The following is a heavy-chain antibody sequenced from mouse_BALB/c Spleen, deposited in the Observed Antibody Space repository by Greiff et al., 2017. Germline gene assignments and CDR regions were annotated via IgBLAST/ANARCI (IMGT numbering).Heavy chain of an antibody. V-gene: IGHV3-2*02. CDR3: ARYYGYVGWYFDV. CDR1: GYSITSDYA. Sequence: EVQLQESGPGLVKPSQSLSLTCTVTGYSITSDYAWNWIRQFPGNKLEWMGYISYSGSTSYNPSLKSRISITRDTSKNQFFLQLNSVTTEDTATYYCARYYGYVGWYFDVWGAGTTVTVSS. D-gene: IGHD1-2*01. CDR2: ISYSGST. J-gene: IGHJ1*01.